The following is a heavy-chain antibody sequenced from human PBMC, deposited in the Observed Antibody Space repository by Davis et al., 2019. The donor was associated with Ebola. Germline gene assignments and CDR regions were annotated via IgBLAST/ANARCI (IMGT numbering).Heavy chain of an antibody. CDR3: ARDSGHGGSLDY. D-gene: IGHD2-15*01. Sequence: ASVKVSCKASGYTFTSYYMHWVRQAPGQGLEWMGIINPSGGSTSYAQKFQDRVTMTRDTSTSTVYMELSSLRSEDTAVYYCARDSGHGGSLDYWGQGTLVTVSS. V-gene: IGHV1-46*01. J-gene: IGHJ4*02. CDR1: GYTFTSYY. CDR2: INPSGGST.